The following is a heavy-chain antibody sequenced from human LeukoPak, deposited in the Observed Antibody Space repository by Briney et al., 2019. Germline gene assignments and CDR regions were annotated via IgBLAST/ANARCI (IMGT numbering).Heavy chain of an antibody. CDR2: IRYGESGGNE. D-gene: IGHD3-3*01. CDR1: GFTFSNYG. CDR3: ARDWSGDDY. J-gene: IGHJ4*02. Sequence: GGSLRLSCRASGFTFSNYGIHWVRQAPGKGLEWVAFIRYGESGGNEFYADSVKGRFTIPRDNSKNSLYLQMNRLRVEDTAVYYCARDWSGDDYWGQGTLVTVSS. V-gene: IGHV3-30*02.